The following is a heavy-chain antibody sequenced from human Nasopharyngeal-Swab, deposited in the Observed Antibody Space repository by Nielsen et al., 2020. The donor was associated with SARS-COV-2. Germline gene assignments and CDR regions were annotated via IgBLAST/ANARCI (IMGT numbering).Heavy chain of an antibody. Sequence: GGSLRLSCAASGFTFSSYEMNWVRQAPGKGLEWVAYISSSGSTIYYADSVKGRFTISRDNAKNSLYLQMNSLGAEDTAVYYCARSGHKRGDYYWGQGTLVTVSS. J-gene: IGHJ4*02. D-gene: IGHD3-16*01. V-gene: IGHV3-48*03. CDR1: GFTFSSYE. CDR3: ARSGHKRGDYY. CDR2: ISSSGSTI.